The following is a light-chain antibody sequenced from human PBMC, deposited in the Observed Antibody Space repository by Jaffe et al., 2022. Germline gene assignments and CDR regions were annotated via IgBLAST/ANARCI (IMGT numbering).Light chain of an antibody. J-gene: IGKJ4*01. V-gene: IGKV1-5*03. CDR3: QQNTNLPLT. CDR1: QSIGTS. Sequence: DIQMTQSPSTLSASVGDSVTLTCRASQSIGTSLAWFQQKPGKAPKLLIYKASTLESGVPSRFSGSGSGTEFTLTISSLQPDDFATYFCQQNTNLPLTFGGGTKLEIK. CDR2: KAS.